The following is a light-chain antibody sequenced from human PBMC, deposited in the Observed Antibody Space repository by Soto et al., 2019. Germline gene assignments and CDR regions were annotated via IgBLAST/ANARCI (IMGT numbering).Light chain of an antibody. J-gene: IGKJ1*01. Sequence: DIHMTQSPSTLSSSVGDRVTITCRASQTISSWLAWYQQKPGKAPKLLIYKASTLKSGVPSRFSGSGSGTEFTLTISSLQPDDFATYYCQHYNSYSEAFGQGTKVE. CDR3: QHYNSYSEA. CDR1: QTISSW. V-gene: IGKV1-5*03. CDR2: KAS.